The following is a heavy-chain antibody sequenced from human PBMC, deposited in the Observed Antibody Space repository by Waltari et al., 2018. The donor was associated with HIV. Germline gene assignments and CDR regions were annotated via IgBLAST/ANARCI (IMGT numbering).Heavy chain of an antibody. CDR1: GGSICSSGYY. D-gene: IGHD3-22*01. CDR2: IYYSGST. Sequence: QVQLQESGPGLVKPSQTLSLTCTVSGGSICSSGYYWSWIRQHPGKGLEWIGYIYYSGSTYYNPSLKSRLTILVDTSKNQFSLKLNSVTAADTAVYYCARGWLSRGYYLWGQGTLVTVSS. CDR3: ARGWLSRGYYL. V-gene: IGHV4-31*03. J-gene: IGHJ4*02.